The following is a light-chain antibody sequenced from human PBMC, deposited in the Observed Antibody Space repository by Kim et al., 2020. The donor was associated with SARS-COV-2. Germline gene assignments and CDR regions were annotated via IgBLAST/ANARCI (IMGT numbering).Light chain of an antibody. CDR2: SKN. CDR1: SRTIYY. V-gene: IGLV3-19*01. Sequence: GHTVRITCKGDSRTIYYANWFQQKPGQAPLLVIYSKNSRPSGIPARFSGSSSGKTASLIITGAQAEDEADYYCSSRDTSSDNPNWVFGGGTQLTVL. J-gene: IGLJ3*02. CDR3: SSRDTSSDNPNWV.